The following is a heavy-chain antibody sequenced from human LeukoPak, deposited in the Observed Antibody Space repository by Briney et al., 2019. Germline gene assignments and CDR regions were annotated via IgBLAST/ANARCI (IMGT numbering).Heavy chain of an antibody. Sequence: SETLSLTCTVSGDSISNYYWSWIRQPPGKGLEWIGYIYYSGSTNYSPSLRSRVTISLDTSKNQFSLKLSSVTAADTAVYYCARGFGFGELKNDYWGQGALVTVSS. CDR1: GDSISNYY. CDR3: ARGFGFGELKNDY. D-gene: IGHD3-10*01. CDR2: IYYSGST. V-gene: IGHV4-59*12. J-gene: IGHJ4*02.